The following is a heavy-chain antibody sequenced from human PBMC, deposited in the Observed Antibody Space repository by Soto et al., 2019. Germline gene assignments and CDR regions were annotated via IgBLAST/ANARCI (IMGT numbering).Heavy chain of an antibody. Sequence: ASVKVSCKASGYTFTSYDINWVRQATGQGLEWMGWMNPNSGNTGYAQKFQGRVTMTRNTSISTAYMELSSLRSEDTAVYYCARGVSYYYGSGSYEGYWGQGTLVTVS. D-gene: IGHD3-10*01. CDR1: GYTFTSYD. CDR3: ARGVSYYYGSGSYEGY. J-gene: IGHJ4*02. CDR2: MNPNSGNT. V-gene: IGHV1-8*01.